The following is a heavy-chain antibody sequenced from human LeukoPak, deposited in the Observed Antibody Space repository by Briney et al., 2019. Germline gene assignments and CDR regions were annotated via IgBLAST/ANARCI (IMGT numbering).Heavy chain of an antibody. CDR2: IIPIFGTA. J-gene: IGHJ4*02. CDR1: GGTFSSYA. V-gene: IGHV1-69*13. Sequence: SVKVSCKAPGGTFSSYAISWVRQAPGQGLEWMGGIIPIFGTANYAQKFQGRVTITADESTSTAYMELSSLRSEDTAVYYCARVVDSSGYYFDYWGQGTLVTVSS. CDR3: ARVVDSSGYYFDY. D-gene: IGHD3-22*01.